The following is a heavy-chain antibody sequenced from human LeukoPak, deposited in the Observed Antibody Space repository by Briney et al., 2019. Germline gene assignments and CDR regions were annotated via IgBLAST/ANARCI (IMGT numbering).Heavy chain of an antibody. V-gene: IGHV1-46*01. CDR1: GYTFTSYY. D-gene: IGHD6-13*01. J-gene: IGHJ5*02. CDR3: ARADTVAAAGTVETWFDP. CDR2: INPSGGST. Sequence: ASVKVSCKASGYTFTSYYMHWVRQAPGQGLEWMGIINPSGGSTSYAQKFQGRVTMTRDTSTSTVYMELSSLRSEDTAVYYCARADTVAAAGTVETWFDPWGQETLVTVSS.